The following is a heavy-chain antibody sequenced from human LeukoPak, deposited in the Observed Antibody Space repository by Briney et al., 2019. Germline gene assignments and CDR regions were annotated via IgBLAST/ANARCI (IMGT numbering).Heavy chain of an antibody. CDR3: ARAGYFYGSGRYYNGLYDYVWGRYRLRYFDY. J-gene: IGHJ4*02. V-gene: IGHV1-18*01. CDR1: GYTFTSYG. Sequence: ASVKVSCKASGYTFTSYGISWVRQAPGQGLEWMGWISAYNGNTNYAQKLQGRVTMTTDTSTSTAYMELRSLRSDDTAVYYCARAGYFYGSGRYYNGLYDYVWGRYRLRYFDYWGQGTLVTVSS. CDR2: ISAYNGNT. D-gene: IGHD3-10*01.